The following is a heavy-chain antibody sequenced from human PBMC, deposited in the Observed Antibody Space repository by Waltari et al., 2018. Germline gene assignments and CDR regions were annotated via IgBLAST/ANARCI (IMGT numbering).Heavy chain of an antibody. V-gene: IGHV1-24*01. J-gene: IGHJ4*02. Sequence: QVQLVQSGAEVKQPGASVKVSCKVSGYTLTELSMHWVRQAPGKGLEWMGGFDPEDSETIYAQKFQGRVTMTEDTSTDTAYMELSSLRSEDTAVYYCATVGGSYDSSGYYYDYWGEGTLVTVSS. D-gene: IGHD3-22*01. CDR2: FDPEDSET. CDR1: GYTLTELS. CDR3: ATVGGSYDSSGYYYDY.